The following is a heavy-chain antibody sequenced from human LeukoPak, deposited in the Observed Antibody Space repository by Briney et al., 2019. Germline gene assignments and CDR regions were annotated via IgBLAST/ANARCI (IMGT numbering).Heavy chain of an antibody. CDR3: ASSPYEGGAFDI. J-gene: IGHJ3*02. D-gene: IGHD2-15*01. CDR2: IIPIFGTA. Sequence: SVKVSCKASGGTFSSYAISWVRQAPGQGLEWMGGIIPIFGTANYAQKFQGRVTITADKSTSTAYMELSSLRSEDTAVYYCASSPYEGGAFDIWGQGTMVTVSS. V-gene: IGHV1-69*06. CDR1: GGTFSSYA.